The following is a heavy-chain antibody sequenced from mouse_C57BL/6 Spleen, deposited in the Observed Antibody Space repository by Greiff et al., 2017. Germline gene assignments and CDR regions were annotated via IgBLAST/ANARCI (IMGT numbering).Heavy chain of an antibody. J-gene: IGHJ1*03. CDR1: GFTFSSYA. V-gene: IGHV5-9-1*02. D-gene: IGHD2-1*01. Sequence: EVKLVESGEGLVKPGGSLKLSCAASGFTFSSYAMSWVRQTPEKRLEWVAYISSGGDYIYYADTVKGRFTISRDNARNTLYLQMSSLKSEDTAMYYCTRPLVSYWYFDVWGTGTTVTVSS. CDR3: TRPLVSYWYFDV. CDR2: ISSGGDYI.